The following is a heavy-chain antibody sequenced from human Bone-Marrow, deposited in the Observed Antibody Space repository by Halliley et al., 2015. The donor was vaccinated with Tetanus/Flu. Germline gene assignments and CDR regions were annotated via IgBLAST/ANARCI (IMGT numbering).Heavy chain of an antibody. V-gene: IGHV1-69*02. J-gene: IGHJ5*02. CDR3: ARRQQQPPFDP. CDR2: IIPILGMT. D-gene: IGHD6-13*01. Sequence: LEWMGRIIPILGMTTYAQKFQGRVTLTADKSTNTAYMELRSLPSEDTAVYYCARRQQQPPFDPWGQGTLVTVSS.